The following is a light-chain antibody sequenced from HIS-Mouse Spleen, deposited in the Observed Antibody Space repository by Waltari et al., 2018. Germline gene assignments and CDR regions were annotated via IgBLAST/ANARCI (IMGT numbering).Light chain of an antibody. CDR1: SSDVGGYNY. Sequence: QSALTQPASVSGSPGQSITISVTGTSSDVGGYNYVPWYHQHPGKAPKLMIYEVSNRPSGVSNRFSGSKSGNTASLTISGLQAEDEADYYCSSYTSSSTWVFGGGTKLTVL. V-gene: IGLV2-14*01. CDR2: EVS. J-gene: IGLJ3*02. CDR3: SSYTSSSTWV.